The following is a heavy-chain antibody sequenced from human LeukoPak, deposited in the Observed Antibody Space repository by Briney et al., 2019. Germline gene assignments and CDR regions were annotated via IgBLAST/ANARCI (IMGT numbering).Heavy chain of an antibody. CDR2: TRNKANSYTT. CDR1: GFTFSDSY. V-gene: IGHV3-72*01. Sequence: PGGSLRLSCAASGFTFSDSYMTWVRQAPGKGLEWVGRTRNKANSYTTEYAASVKGRFTISRDDSKNSLYLQMNSLKTEDTAVYYCTRSHSSGYGPVDYWGQGTLVTVSS. CDR3: TRSHSSGYGPVDY. J-gene: IGHJ4*02. D-gene: IGHD3-22*01.